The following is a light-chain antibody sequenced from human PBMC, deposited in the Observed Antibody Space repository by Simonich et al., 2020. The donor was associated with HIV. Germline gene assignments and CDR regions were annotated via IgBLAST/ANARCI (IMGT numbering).Light chain of an antibody. CDR2: WAS. CDR3: QQYYNTPS. CDR1: QSVLYSSNNKNY. J-gene: IGKJ1*01. Sequence: DIVMTQSPDSLAVSLGERATTNCKSSQSVLYSSNNKNYLAWYQQKPGQPPKLLIYWASTRESGVPDRFSSSGSGTDFTLTISSLQAEDVAIYYCQQYYNTPSFGQGTKVEVK. V-gene: IGKV4-1*01.